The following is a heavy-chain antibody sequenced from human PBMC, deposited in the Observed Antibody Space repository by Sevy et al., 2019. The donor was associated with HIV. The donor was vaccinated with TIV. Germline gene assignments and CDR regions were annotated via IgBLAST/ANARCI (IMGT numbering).Heavy chain of an antibody. J-gene: IGHJ4*02. D-gene: IGHD2-15*01. CDR3: AREGWTKPHDY. CDR2: LSFGCGKI. CDR1: GFTFNIYA. V-gene: IGHV3-23*01. Sequence: GGYLRLSCAASGFTFNIYAMSWVRQTPGKGLEWVATLSFGCGKINHADSVKGRFTMSRDDSKNAVYLQMNNLRVEDTAIYYCAREGWTKPHDYWGQGTLVTVSS.